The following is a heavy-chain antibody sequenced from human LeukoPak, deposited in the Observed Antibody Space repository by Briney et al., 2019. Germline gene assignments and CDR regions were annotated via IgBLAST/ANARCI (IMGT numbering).Heavy chain of an antibody. J-gene: IGHJ6*03. Sequence: PGGSLRLSCAASGFTFSNYGMLWVRQAPGKGLEWVALISYDGTKKYYGDSVKGRFTISRDNSKNILYLEMNSLTADDTAVYYCAKAGTGGYYYMDVWGKGTTVTVSS. CDR3: AKAGTGGYYYMDV. CDR1: GFTFSNYG. CDR2: ISYDGTKK. V-gene: IGHV3-30*18. D-gene: IGHD1-26*01.